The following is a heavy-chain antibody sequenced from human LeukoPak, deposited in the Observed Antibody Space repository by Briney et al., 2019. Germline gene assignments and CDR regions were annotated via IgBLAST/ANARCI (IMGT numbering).Heavy chain of an antibody. V-gene: IGHV3-23*01. Sequence: HAGGSLRLSCAASGFTFSSYAMSWVRQAPGKGLEWVSAISGSGGSTYYADSVKGRFTISRDNSKNTLYLQMNSLRAEDTAVYYCAKRTPVVVPSYYYYMDVWGKGTTVTVSS. CDR1: GFTFSSYA. CDR3: AKRTPVVVPSYYYYMDV. CDR2: ISGSGGST. D-gene: IGHD2-2*01. J-gene: IGHJ6*03.